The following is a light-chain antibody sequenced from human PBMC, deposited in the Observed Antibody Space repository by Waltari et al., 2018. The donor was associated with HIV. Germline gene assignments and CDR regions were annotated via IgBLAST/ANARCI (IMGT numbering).Light chain of an antibody. Sequence: QSALTQPASVSGSPGQSITISCTGTSSDVGGYNYVSWYQQHPGKAPKLMIYEVSKRPSGGSNRFAGSKSGNTASLTISGLQAEDEADYYCSSYTSSSTLHWVFGGGTKLTVL. CDR1: SSDVGGYNY. J-gene: IGLJ3*02. CDR3: SSYTSSSTLHWV. CDR2: EVS. V-gene: IGLV2-14*01.